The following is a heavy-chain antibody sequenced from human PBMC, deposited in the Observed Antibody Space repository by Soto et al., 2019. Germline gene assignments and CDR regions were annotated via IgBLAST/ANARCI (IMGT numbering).Heavy chain of an antibody. D-gene: IGHD3-3*01. Sequence: QLQLQESGPGLVKPSETLSLTCTVSGGSISSSSYYWGWIRQPPGKGLEWIGSIYYSGSTYYMPSFKSRVTIPVDTSKNQFSLKLSSVTAADTAVYYCASPSHYDFWSGYYTAFDYWGQGTLVTVSS. V-gene: IGHV4-39*01. J-gene: IGHJ4*02. CDR2: IYYSGST. CDR3: ASPSHYDFWSGYYTAFDY. CDR1: GGSISSSSYY.